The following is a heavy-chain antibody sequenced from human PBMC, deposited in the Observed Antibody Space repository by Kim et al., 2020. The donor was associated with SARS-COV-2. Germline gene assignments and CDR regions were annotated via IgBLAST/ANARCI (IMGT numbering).Heavy chain of an antibody. CDR3: TMGFGDY. Sequence: SETLSLTCTVSGGSISSYYLSWIRQPPGKGLEWIGYIYYSGSTNYNPSPKSRGTISVDTSKNQFSLKLSSVTAADKAVDYFTMGFGDYWGEGTLFTVAS. D-gene: IGHD3-10*01. CDR1: GGSISSYY. V-gene: IGHV4-59*08. CDR2: IYYSGST. J-gene: IGHJ4*02.